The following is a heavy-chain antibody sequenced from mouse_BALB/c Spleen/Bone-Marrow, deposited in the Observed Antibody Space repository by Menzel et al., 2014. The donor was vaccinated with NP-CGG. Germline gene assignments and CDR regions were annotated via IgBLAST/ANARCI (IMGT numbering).Heavy chain of an antibody. V-gene: IGHV3-1*02. CDR3: ARFAGTPYTMDY. CDR1: GYSITSYYS. Sequence: EVKPVESGPDLVKPSQSLSLTCTVTGYSITSYYSWHWIRQFPGNKLEWMGYIHYSGTTVYNPSLKSRISITRDTSNNQFFLQLNSVTTEDTATYYCARFAGTPYTMDYWGQGTSVTVSS. D-gene: IGHD4-1*01. J-gene: IGHJ4*01. CDR2: IHYSGTT.